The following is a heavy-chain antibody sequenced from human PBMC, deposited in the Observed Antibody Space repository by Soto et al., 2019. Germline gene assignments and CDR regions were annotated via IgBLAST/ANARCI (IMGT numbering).Heavy chain of an antibody. CDR2: IYYSGST. D-gene: IGHD3-10*01. Sequence: QVQLQESGPGLVKPSETLSLTCTVSGGSISSYYWIWIRQPPGKGLEWIGYIYYSGSTNYNPSLKSRVTISVDTSKNQFSLKLSSVTAADSAVYYCARVINYYGSGSYYIFDYCGQGTLVTVSS. CDR1: GGSISSYY. CDR3: ARVINYYGSGSYYIFDY. J-gene: IGHJ4*02. V-gene: IGHV4-59*01.